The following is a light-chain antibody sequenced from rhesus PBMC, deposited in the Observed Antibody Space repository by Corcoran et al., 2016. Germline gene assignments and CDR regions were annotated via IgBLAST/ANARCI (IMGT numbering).Light chain of an antibody. J-gene: IGKJ3*01. V-gene: IGKV1S17*01. CDR2: AAS. Sequence: DIQMTQSPSSLSASVGDRITITCQASQGIINNLAWYQQKPGKVPKLLCYAASTLQTGVPSRFSGSGSGTDFTLTSSSLQPEDFAAYYCQHGYGITFGPGSKLDIK. CDR3: QHGYGIT. CDR1: QGIINN.